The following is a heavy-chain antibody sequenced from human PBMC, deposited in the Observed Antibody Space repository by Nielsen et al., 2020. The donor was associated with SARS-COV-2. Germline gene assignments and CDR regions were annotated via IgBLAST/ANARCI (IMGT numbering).Heavy chain of an antibody. CDR1: GFTFDDYG. V-gene: IGHV4-59*01. D-gene: IGHD1-1*01. CDR2: IHSIGST. Sequence: GSLRLSCAASGFTFDDYGMSWVRQAPGKGLEWIGYIHSIGSTNYNPSLKSRVTISADTSKNQFSLKLSSVTAADTAVYYCARLGLEPSYYYYYGMDVWGQGTTVTVSS. J-gene: IGHJ6*02. CDR3: ARLGLEPSYYYYYGMDV.